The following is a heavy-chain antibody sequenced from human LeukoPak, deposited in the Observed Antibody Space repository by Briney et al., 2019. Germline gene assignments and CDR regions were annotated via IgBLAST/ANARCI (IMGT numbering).Heavy chain of an antibody. CDR2: IRNDGSNK. Sequence: GGSLRLSCAASGFTFSSYGMHWVRQAPGKGLEWVAFIRNDGSNKYYADSVKGRFTISRDNSKNTLYLQMNSLRAEDTAVYYCAGTYYYDKGAFDIWGQGTMVTVSS. J-gene: IGHJ3*02. D-gene: IGHD3-22*01. CDR1: GFTFSSYG. CDR3: AGTYYYDKGAFDI. V-gene: IGHV3-30*02.